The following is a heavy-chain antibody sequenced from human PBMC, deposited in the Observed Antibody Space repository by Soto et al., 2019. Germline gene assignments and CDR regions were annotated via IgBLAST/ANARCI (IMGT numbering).Heavy chain of an antibody. CDR1: GGSITSGPYY. J-gene: IGHJ5*02. Sequence: QVQLQESGPGLVKPSQTLSLTCTVSGGSITSGPYYWSWIRQHPGKGLEWIGYIYYTGSTYSNPSLESRITVAVDTSKIQFALKLRSVTAADTAVYYCARLFGDYVGWFDPWGQGTLVTVSS. CDR2: IYYTGST. CDR3: ARLFGDYVGWFDP. V-gene: IGHV4-31*03. D-gene: IGHD4-17*01.